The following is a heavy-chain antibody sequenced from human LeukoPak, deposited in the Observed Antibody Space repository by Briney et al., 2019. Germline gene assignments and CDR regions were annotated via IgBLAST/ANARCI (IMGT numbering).Heavy chain of an antibody. J-gene: IGHJ4*02. CDR2: ISGSGDST. V-gene: IGHV3-23*01. CDR3: ARASRGEQLAGLDY. Sequence: GGSLRLSCAASGFTFSSFGMSWVRQAPGKGLEWVPAISGSGDSTYYADSVKGRFTISRDNSKNTLYLQMNSLRAEDTAIYYCARASRGEQLAGLDYWGQGTLVTASS. CDR1: GFTFSSFG. D-gene: IGHD6-6*01.